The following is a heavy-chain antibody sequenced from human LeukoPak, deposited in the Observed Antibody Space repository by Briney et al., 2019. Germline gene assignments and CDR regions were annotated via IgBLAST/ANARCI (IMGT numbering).Heavy chain of an antibody. CDR1: GFTFSSYS. J-gene: IGHJ3*02. Sequence: GGSLRLSCAASGFTFSSYSMNWVRQAPGKGLEWVSSISSSSSCIYYADSVKGRFTISRDNAKNSLYLQMNSLRAEDTAVYYCARRIAEFGVRAFDIWGQGTMVTVSS. CDR2: ISSSSSCI. D-gene: IGHD3-10*01. V-gene: IGHV3-21*01. CDR3: ARRIAEFGVRAFDI.